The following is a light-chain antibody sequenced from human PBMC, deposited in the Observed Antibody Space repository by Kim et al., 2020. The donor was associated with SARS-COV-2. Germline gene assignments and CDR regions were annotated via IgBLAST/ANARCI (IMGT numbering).Light chain of an antibody. CDR1: QSISSW. Sequence: SESVGDRVTITCRASQSISSWLAWYQQKPGKAPKLLIYKASSLESGVPSRFSGSGSETEFTLTISSLQPDDFATYYCHQYNSYWTFGQGTKVDIK. CDR3: HQYNSYWT. V-gene: IGKV1-5*03. CDR2: KAS. J-gene: IGKJ1*01.